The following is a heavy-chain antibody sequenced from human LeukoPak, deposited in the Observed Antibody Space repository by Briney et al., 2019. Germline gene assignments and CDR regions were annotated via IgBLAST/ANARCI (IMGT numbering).Heavy chain of an antibody. V-gene: IGHV1-18*01. CDR3: ARDPQYYYDSSGYYTGGYFQH. CDR1: GGTFSSYA. J-gene: IGHJ1*01. D-gene: IGHD3-22*01. Sequence: ASVKVSCKASGGTFSSYAISWVRQAPGQGLEWMGWISAYNGNTNYAQKLQGRVTMTTDTSTSTAYMELRSLRSDDTAVYYCARDPQYYYDSSGYYTGGYFQHWGQGTLVTVSS. CDR2: ISAYNGNT.